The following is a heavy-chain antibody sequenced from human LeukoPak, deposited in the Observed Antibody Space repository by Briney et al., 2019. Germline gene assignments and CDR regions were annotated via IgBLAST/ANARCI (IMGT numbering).Heavy chain of an antibody. CDR1: RYSFTSYW. CDR3: PRLKDRDAQLDHFDS. J-gene: IGHJ4*02. V-gene: IGHV5-51*01. Sequence: GESLKISCKGSRYSFTSYWIAWVCQMPGRGLEWMGIIYPGDSETRYSPSFQGQVTISADKSITTAFLQWSRLRASDAAIYYCPRLKDRDAQLDHFDSWGQGTLVTVSS. CDR2: IYPGDSET. D-gene: IGHD6-13*01.